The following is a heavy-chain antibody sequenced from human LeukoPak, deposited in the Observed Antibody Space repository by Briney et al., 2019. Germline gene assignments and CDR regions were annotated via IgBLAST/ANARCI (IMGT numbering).Heavy chain of an antibody. J-gene: IGHJ6*02. Sequence: ASVKVSCKASGYTFTSYDINWVRQATGQGLEWMGWMNPNSGNTGYAQKFQGRVTMTRNTSISTAYMELSSLRSEDTAVYYCARGALPADCSSTCCYTGYYYYYGMDVWGQGTTVTVSS. D-gene: IGHD2-2*02. CDR2: MNPNSGNT. V-gene: IGHV1-8*01. CDR1: GYTFTSYD. CDR3: ARGALPADCSSTCCYTGYYYYYGMDV.